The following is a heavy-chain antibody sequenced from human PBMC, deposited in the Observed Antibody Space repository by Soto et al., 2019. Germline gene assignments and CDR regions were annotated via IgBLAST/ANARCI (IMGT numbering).Heavy chain of an antibody. CDR2: ICAYNGNT. D-gene: IGHD6-25*01. CDR3: ARPAAKARTAYFDY. Sequence: ASVKVSCKASGYTFTSYGISWVRQAPGQGLEWMGRICAYNGNTNYAQKLQGRVTMTTDTSTSTAYMELRSLRSDDTAVYYCARPAAKARTAYFDYWGQGTLVTVSS. V-gene: IGHV1-18*01. J-gene: IGHJ4*02. CDR1: GYTFTSYG.